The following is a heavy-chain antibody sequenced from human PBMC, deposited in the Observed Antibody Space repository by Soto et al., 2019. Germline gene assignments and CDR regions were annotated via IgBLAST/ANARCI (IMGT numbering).Heavy chain of an antibody. V-gene: IGHV3-21*01. CDR3: ASFCYDILTGYYSPNVDY. CDR1: GFTFSSYS. Sequence: AGGSLRLSCAASGFTFSSYSMNWVRQAPGKGLEWVSSISSSSSYIYYADSVKGRFTISRDNAKNSLYLQMNSLRAEDTAVYYCASFCYDILTGYYSPNVDYWGQGTLVTVSS. J-gene: IGHJ4*02. CDR2: ISSSSSYI. D-gene: IGHD3-9*01.